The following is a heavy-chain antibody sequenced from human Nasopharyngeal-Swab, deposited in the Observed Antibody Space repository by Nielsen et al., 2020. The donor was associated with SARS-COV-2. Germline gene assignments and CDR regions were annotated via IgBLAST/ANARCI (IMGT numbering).Heavy chain of an antibody. J-gene: IGHJ5*02. CDR3: ARGDHSNSGVRDPVGFDP. CDR2: IYHSGST. D-gene: IGHD6-13*01. V-gene: IGHV4-34*01. Sequence: SETLSLTCAVYGGSFSGYYWSWIRQPPGKGLEWIGEIYHSGSTNYNPSLKSRVAISIDTSKNQFSLQLNSMTAADTAVYYCARGDHSNSGVRDPVGFDPWGQGTLVTVS. CDR1: GGSFSGYY.